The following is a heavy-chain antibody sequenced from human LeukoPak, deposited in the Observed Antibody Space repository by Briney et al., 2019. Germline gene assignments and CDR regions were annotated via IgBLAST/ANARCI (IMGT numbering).Heavy chain of an antibody. Sequence: SETLSLTCTVSGGSISSYYWSWIRQPPGKGLEWIGYIYYSGSTNYNPSLKSRVTISVDTSKNQFSLKLSSVTAADTAVYYCARDLITMVRDYGMDVWGQGTTVTVSS. V-gene: IGHV4-59*01. CDR1: GGSISSYY. CDR2: IYYSGST. J-gene: IGHJ6*02. CDR3: ARDLITMVRDYGMDV. D-gene: IGHD3-10*01.